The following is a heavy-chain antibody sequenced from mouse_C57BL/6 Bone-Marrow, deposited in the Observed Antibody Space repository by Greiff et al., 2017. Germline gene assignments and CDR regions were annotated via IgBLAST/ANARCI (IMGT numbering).Heavy chain of an antibody. CDR3: ASSYYSNRAMDY. J-gene: IGHJ4*01. CDR1: GFTFSDSY. Sequence: EVMLVESGGGLVQPGGSLKLSCAAPGFTFSDSYMSWFRHTPEKRLGGVAYFSNGVGSPSYPDTVKGRFTIYRENAKNTLYLQMSRLKSEDTAMYYCASSYYSNRAMDYWGKGTSVTVSS. D-gene: IGHD2-5*01. V-gene: IGHV5-12*01. CDR2: FSNGVGSP.